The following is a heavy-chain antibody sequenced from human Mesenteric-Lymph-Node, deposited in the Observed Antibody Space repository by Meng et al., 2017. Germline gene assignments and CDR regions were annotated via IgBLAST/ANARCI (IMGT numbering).Heavy chain of an antibody. D-gene: IGHD3-22*01. CDR3: ARTHFYDSSNYGFDY. CDR2: ISYSGST. CDR1: GGSISSGDYY. Sequence: QVPLLELGPGLVKPSQTLSLACTVSGGSISSGDYYWSWIRQPPGKGLEWIGYISYSGSTYYNPSLKSRVTISVDTSKNQFSLKLSSVTAADTAVYYCARTHFYDSSNYGFDYWGQGTLVTVSS. V-gene: IGHV4-30-4*01. J-gene: IGHJ4*02.